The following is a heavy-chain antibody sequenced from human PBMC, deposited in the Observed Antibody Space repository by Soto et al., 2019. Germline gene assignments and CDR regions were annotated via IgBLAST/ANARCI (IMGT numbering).Heavy chain of an antibody. CDR1: AGSISSYY. D-gene: IGHD3-22*01. J-gene: IGHJ5*02. V-gene: IGHV4-59*01. Sequence: SETVSLTXPVAAGSISSYYWSWIRQPPGKGLEWIGYIYYSGRTNYNPSLKSRVTISVDTSKNQFSLKLSSVTAADTAVYYCARDPGRYDSSGYNWFDPWGQGTLVTVSS. CDR3: ARDPGRYDSSGYNWFDP. CDR2: IYYSGRT.